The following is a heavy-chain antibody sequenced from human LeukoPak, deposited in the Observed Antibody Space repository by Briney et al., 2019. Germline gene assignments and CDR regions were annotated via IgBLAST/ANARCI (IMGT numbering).Heavy chain of an antibody. J-gene: IGHJ4*02. CDR2: IYYSGST. V-gene: IGHV4-39*01. CDR3: ASIGYCSGGSCYRGDY. CDR1: GGSISSSSYY. D-gene: IGHD2-15*01. Sequence: SETLSLTCTVSGGSISSSSYYWGWIRQPPGKGLEWIGSIYYSGSTYYNPSLKSRVTISVDTSKNQFSLKPSSVTAADTAVYYCASIGYCSGGSCYRGDYWGQGTLVTVSS.